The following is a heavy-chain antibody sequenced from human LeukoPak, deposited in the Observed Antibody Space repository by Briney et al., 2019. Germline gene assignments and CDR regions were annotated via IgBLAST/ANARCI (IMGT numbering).Heavy chain of an antibody. CDR2: IYYSGST. D-gene: IGHD3-22*01. V-gene: IGHV4-59*01. CDR3: ARGGPHYYDSSGY. J-gene: IGHJ4*02. Sequence: SETLSLTCTVSGGSISSYYWSWIRQPPGKGLEWIGYIYYSGSTNYNPSLRSRVTISVDTSKNQFSLKLSSVTAADTAVYYCARGGPHYYDSSGYWGQGTLVTVSS. CDR1: GGSISSYY.